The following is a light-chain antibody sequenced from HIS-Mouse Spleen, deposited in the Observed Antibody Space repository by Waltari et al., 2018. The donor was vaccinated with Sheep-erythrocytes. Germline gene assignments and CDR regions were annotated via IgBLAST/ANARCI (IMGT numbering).Light chain of an antibody. Sequence: QSALTQPRSVSGSPGQSVTISCTGTSSDVVGYNHVSWYQQHPGKAPKLMIYDVSKRPSGVPDRFSGSKSGNTASLTISGLQAEDEADYYCCSYAGSYTFWVFGGGTKLTVL. V-gene: IGLV2-11*01. J-gene: IGLJ3*02. CDR3: CSYAGSYTFWV. CDR1: SSDVVGYNH. CDR2: DVS.